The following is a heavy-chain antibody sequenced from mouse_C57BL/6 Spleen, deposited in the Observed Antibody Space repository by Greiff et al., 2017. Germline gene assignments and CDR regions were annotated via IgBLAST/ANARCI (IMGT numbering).Heavy chain of an antibody. D-gene: IGHD1-1*01. CDR3: ARPTTTVVARDYAMDY. CDR2: IHPNSGST. CDR1: GYTFTSYW. V-gene: IGHV1-64*01. J-gene: IGHJ4*01. Sequence: VQLQQPGAELVKPGASVKLSCKASGYTFTSYWMHWVKQRPGQGLEWIGMIHPNSGSTNYNEKFKSKATLTVDKSSSTAYMQLSSLTSEDSAVYYCARPTTTVVARDYAMDYWGQGTSVTVSS.